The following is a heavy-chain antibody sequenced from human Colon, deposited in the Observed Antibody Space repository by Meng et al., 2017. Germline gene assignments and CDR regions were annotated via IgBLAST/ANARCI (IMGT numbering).Heavy chain of an antibody. V-gene: IGHV4-4*02. D-gene: IGHD4-23*01. CDR1: GGSITTNSY. J-gene: IGHJ4*02. CDR2: IDHRGDP. Sequence: QVHLLDAGPGLGNPSAPLSPPCAVSGGSITTNSYWSWVRQSPEKGLEWIGQIDHRGDPYYNPSLKSRVTMSVDRSKSQVSLQLTSVTAADTAVYYCARHGGYYQDYWGQGTLVTVSS. CDR3: ARHGGYYQDY.